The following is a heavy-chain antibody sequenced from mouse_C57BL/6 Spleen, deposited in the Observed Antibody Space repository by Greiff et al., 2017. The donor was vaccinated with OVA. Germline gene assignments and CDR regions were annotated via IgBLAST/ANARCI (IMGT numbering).Heavy chain of an antibody. J-gene: IGHJ4*01. V-gene: IGHV5-6*01. CDR3: ARHLSLYAMDY. CDR1: GFTFSSYG. Sequence: EVKLMESGGDLVKPGGSLKLSCAASGFTFSSYGMSWVRQTPDKRLEWVATISSGGSYTYYPDSVKGRFTISRDNAKNTLYLQMSSLKSEDTAMYYCARHLSLYAMDYWGQGTSVTVSS. D-gene: IGHD2-3*01. CDR2: ISSGGSYT.